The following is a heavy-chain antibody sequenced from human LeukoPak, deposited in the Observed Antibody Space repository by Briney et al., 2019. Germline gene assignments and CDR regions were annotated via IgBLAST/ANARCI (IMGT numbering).Heavy chain of an antibody. CDR1: GFSFSDYA. Sequence: TGGSLRLSCAASGFSFSDYAMTWVRQAPGKGLEWVAIISGTGATTYYADPVKGGFTISRDNSKNMLYLQMNSLRAEDTAVYYCARGSTYYDYVWGSYRLDYWGQGTLVTVSS. V-gene: IGHV3-23*01. CDR2: ISGTGATT. D-gene: IGHD3-16*02. J-gene: IGHJ4*02. CDR3: ARGSTYYDYVWGSYRLDY.